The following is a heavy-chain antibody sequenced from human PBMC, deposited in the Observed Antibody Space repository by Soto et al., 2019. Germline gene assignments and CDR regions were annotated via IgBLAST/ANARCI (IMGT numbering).Heavy chain of an antibody. J-gene: IGHJ4*02. CDR3: ARDKITGLFDY. V-gene: IGHV4-34*01. CDR1: GGSFSGYY. D-gene: IGHD2-8*02. CDR2: INHSGST. Sequence: QVQLQQWGAGLLKPSETLSLTCAVYGGSFSGYYWTWIRQPPGTGLEWIGEINHSGSTNYNPSLTSPVTLAGDTSKDQFSLKLTSVTAADTAVYYCARDKITGLFDYWGQGTLVTVSS.